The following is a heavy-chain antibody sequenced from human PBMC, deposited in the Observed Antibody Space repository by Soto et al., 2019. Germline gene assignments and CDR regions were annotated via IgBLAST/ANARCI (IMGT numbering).Heavy chain of an antibody. Sequence: GESLKISCTASGFIFSNFAMSWVRQAPGKGLEWVSAISGSGGSTYYADSVKGRFTISRDNAKNTLYLQMNSLRAEDTAVYYCTKDRAPSDVWGQGTTVTVSS. CDR1: GFIFSNFA. V-gene: IGHV3-23*01. CDR2: ISGSGGST. CDR3: TKDRAPSDV. J-gene: IGHJ6*02.